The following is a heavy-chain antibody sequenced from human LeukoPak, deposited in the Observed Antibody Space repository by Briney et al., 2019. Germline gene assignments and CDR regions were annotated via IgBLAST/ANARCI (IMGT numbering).Heavy chain of an antibody. CDR1: GFTFSSYG. CDR3: AKDRDLAFDY. CDR2: IRYDGSNK. J-gene: IGHJ4*02. Sequence: PGGSLRLSCAASGFTFSSYGMDWVRQAPGKGLEWVAFIRYDGSNKYYADSVKGRFTISRDNSKNTLYLQMNSLRAEDTAVYYCAKDRDLAFDYWGQGTLVTVSS. V-gene: IGHV3-30*02.